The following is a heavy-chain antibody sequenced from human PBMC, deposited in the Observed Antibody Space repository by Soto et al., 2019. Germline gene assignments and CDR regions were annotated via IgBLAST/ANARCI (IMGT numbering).Heavy chain of an antibody. D-gene: IGHD2-2*01. Sequence: SETLSLTCTVSGGSISSDYWSWIRQPPGKGLEWIGYIYYSGSTNYNPSLKSRVTISVDTSKNQFSLKLSSVTAADTAVYYCARAEEDIVVVPAAMVGLWFDPWGQGTLVTVSS. J-gene: IGHJ5*02. CDR1: GGSISSDY. CDR2: IYYSGST. V-gene: IGHV4-59*01. CDR3: ARAEEDIVVVPAAMVGLWFDP.